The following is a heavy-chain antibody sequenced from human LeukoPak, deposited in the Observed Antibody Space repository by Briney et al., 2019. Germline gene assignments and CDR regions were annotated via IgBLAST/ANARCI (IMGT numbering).Heavy chain of an antibody. CDR3: AKVYSSKYYFDY. J-gene: IGHJ4*02. D-gene: IGHD5-18*01. V-gene: IGHV3-23*01. Sequence: PGGSLRLXCAAPGFTFSSYAMSWVRQAPGKGLEWVSAISGSGGSTYYADSVKGRFTISRDNSKNTLYLQMNSLRAEDTAVYYCAKVYSSKYYFDYWGQGTLVTVSS. CDR2: ISGSGGST. CDR1: GFTFSSYA.